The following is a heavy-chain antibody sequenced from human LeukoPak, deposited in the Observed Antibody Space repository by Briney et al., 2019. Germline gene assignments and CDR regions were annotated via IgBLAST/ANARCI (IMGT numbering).Heavy chain of an antibody. J-gene: IGHJ3*02. CDR2: IHWNGGRT. Sequence: GGSLRLSCAASGFTFDNYGINWVRQAPGKGLEWVSRIHWNGGRTGYADSVKGRFTISRDNAKNSLYLQMNSLRAEDTAVYYCARSKTQDVDAFDIWGQGTMVTVSS. CDR3: ARSKTQDVDAFDI. V-gene: IGHV3-20*04. CDR1: GFTFDNYG.